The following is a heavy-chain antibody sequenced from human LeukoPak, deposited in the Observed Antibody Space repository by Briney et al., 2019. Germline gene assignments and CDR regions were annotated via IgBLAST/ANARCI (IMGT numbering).Heavy chain of an antibody. CDR2: IIPIFGTA. J-gene: IGHJ5*02. CDR1: VGTFSSYA. CDR3: AREDIVVVPAADSDP. D-gene: IGHD2-2*01. V-gene: IGHV1-69*05. Sequence: STVNVSCKASVGTFSSYAISWVRQAPGQGLEWMGRIIPIFGTANYAQKFQGRVTITTDESTSTAYMELRSLRSEDTAVYYYAREDIVVVPAADSDPCGRGTVVPVS.